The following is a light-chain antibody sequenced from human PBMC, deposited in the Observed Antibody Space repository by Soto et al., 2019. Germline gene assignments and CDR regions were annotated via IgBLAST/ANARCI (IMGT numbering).Light chain of an antibody. CDR3: QQYDDLLS. CDR1: QDIAKY. Sequence: DIQMTQSPSSLSASPGDRVTITCQASQDIAKYLNWYQQKPGNAPKLLIYDASELHAGVPSRFSGSGSTTVFTFTISSVKAEDFATYYRQQYDDLLSFGGGTKVEIK. CDR2: DAS. V-gene: IGKV1-33*01. J-gene: IGKJ4*01.